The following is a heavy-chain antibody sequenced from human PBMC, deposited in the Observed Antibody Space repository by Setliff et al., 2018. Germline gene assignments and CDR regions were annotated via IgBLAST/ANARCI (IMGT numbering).Heavy chain of an antibody. J-gene: IGHJ6*02. CDR2: TYYNGTA. Sequence: SETLSLTCSVSGGSISGSHYSWVWMRQPPGKRLEWIGSTYYNGTAYYNPSLQSRVAISVDTSKNYFSLDVNSVTAADTAVYYCVRDQWVRSPPLYFSYSMDVWGQGTTVTV. CDR1: GGSISGSHYS. CDR3: VRDQWVRSPPLYFSYSMDV. V-gene: IGHV4-39*02. D-gene: IGHD5-12*01.